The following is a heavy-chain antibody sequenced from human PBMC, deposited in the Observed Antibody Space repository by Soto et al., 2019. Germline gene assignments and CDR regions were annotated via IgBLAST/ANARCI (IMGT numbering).Heavy chain of an antibody. J-gene: IGHJ4*02. D-gene: IGHD3-22*01. Sequence: SETLSLTCTVSGGSISSYYWSWIRQPPGKGLEWIGYIYYSGSTNYNPSLKSRVTISVDTPKNQFSLKLSSVTAADTAVYYCARSGYYDSSGYWFWGQGTLVTVSS. V-gene: IGHV4-59*01. CDR3: ARSGYYDSSGYWF. CDR1: GGSISSYY. CDR2: IYYSGST.